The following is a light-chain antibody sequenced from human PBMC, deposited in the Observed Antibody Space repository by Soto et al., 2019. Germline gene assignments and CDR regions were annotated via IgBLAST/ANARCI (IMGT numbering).Light chain of an antibody. Sequence: EIVMTQSPATLSVSPGERATLSCRASQSVSDNLAWYQQKPGQAPRLLIYGASTRATGIPARFSGSGSGTEFTLTISSLQSEDFAVYSCKPYNNWPPLTFGGGTKVEIK. CDR1: QSVSDN. J-gene: IGKJ4*01. CDR2: GAS. V-gene: IGKV3-15*01. CDR3: KPYNNWPPLT.